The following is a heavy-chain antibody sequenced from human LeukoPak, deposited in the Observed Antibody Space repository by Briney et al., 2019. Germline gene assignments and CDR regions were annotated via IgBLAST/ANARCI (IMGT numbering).Heavy chain of an antibody. CDR2: ISSSSYI. J-gene: IGHJ4*02. CDR1: GFTFSSYA. V-gene: IGHV3-21*01. CDR3: AREVRGSYYTDY. D-gene: IGHD1-26*01. Sequence: GGSLRLSCAASGFTFSSYAMSWVRQAPGKGLEWVSSISSSSYIYYADSVKGRFTISRDNAKNSLYLQMNSLRAEDTAVYYCAREVRGSYYTDYWGQGTLVTVSS.